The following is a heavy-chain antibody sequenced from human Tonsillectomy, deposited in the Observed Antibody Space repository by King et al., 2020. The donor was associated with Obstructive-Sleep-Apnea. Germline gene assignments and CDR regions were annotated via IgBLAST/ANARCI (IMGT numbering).Heavy chain of an antibody. CDR3: ARVIVATILNDAFDI. V-gene: IGHV3-30-3*01. CDR1: GFTFSSYA. J-gene: IGHJ3*02. CDR2: ISFDGSNK. D-gene: IGHD5-12*01. Sequence: VQLVESGGGVVQPGRSLRLSCAASGFTFSSYAMHWVRQAPGRGLEWVAVISFDGSNKYYADSVKGRFTLSRDNSNNTLYLQMNSLRAEDTAVYYCARVIVATILNDAFDIWGQGTMVTVSS.